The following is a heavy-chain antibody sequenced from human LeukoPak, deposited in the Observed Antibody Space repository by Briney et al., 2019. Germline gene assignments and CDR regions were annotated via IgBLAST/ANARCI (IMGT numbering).Heavy chain of an antibody. CDR1: GFTFSSYS. Sequence: GGSLRLSCAASGFTFSSYSMNWVRQAPGKGLEWVSSITSSSSYIYYADSVKGRFTISRDNSKNTLFLQMNSLRAEDTAIYYCATYRQVLLPFESWGQGTLVTVSS. CDR2: ITSSSSYI. D-gene: IGHD2/OR15-2a*01. V-gene: IGHV3-21*04. CDR3: ATYRQVLLPFES. J-gene: IGHJ4*02.